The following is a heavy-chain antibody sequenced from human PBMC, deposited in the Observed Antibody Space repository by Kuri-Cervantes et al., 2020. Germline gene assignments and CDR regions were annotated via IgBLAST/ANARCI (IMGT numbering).Heavy chain of an antibody. D-gene: IGHD3-10*01. V-gene: IGHV4-59*08. CDR3: ASLYGSGSYGARPLDY. CDR2: IYYSGST. CDR1: GGSISSYY. J-gene: IGHJ4*02. Sequence: SETLSLTCTVSGGSISSYYWSWIRQPPGKGLEWIGYIYYSGSTNYNPSLKSRVTISVDTSKNQFSLKLSSVTAAYTAVYYCASLYGSGSYGARPLDYWGQVTLVTVSS.